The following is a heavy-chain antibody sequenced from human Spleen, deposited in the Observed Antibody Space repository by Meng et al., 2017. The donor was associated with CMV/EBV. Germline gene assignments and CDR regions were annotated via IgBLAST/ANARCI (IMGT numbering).Heavy chain of an antibody. CDR1: GFTFNSFE. J-gene: IGHJ4*02. CDR2: ISSGGSVI. V-gene: IGHV3-48*03. Sequence: GESLKISCAASGFTFNSFEMNWVRQTPGKGLEWVSYISSGGSVIYYADSVKGRFTISRDNSNNTLYLQMNSLRAEDTAIYYCAKSRNGYGGEDYWGQGMLVTVSS. CDR3: AKSRNGYGGEDY. D-gene: IGHD5-12*01.